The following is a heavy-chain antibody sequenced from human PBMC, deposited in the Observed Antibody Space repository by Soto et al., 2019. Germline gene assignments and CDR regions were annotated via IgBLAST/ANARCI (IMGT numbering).Heavy chain of an antibody. CDR3: AKDPSITTDFGY. V-gene: IGHV3-30*18. CDR2: ISYDGSNK. J-gene: IGHJ4*02. Sequence: GGSLRLSCAASGFTFSSYGMHWVRQAPGKGLEWVAVISYDGSNKYYADSVKGRFNISRDNSKNTLYLQMNSLRAEDTAVYYCAKDPSITTDFGYWGQGTLVTVSS. D-gene: IGHD3-22*01. CDR1: GFTFSSYG.